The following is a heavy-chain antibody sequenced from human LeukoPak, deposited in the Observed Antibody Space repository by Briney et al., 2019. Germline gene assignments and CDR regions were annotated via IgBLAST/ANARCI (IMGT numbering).Heavy chain of an antibody. CDR2: ISAYNGNT. Sequence: GASVKVSCKASGYTFTSYGISWVRQAPGQGLEWMGWISAYNGNTNYAQKLQGRVTITRNTSISTAYMELSSLRSEDTAVYYCARGPRLSYDYVWGSYRYWFDPWGQGTLVTVSS. CDR3: ARGPRLSYDYVWGSYRYWFDP. D-gene: IGHD3-16*02. V-gene: IGHV1-18*01. J-gene: IGHJ5*02. CDR1: GYTFTSYG.